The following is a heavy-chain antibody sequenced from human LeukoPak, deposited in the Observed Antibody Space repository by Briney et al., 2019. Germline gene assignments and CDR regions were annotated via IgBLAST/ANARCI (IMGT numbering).Heavy chain of an antibody. D-gene: IGHD1-26*01. Sequence: GESLKISCQGSGYSFTNYWIGWVRKMPGRGLEWMGLINPEDSDTRYTLSFQGQVTISADKSISTAYLQWSSLKASDTAMYYCARQSIVGAYNWFDPWGQGTLVTVSS. CDR1: GYSFTNYW. CDR2: INPEDSDT. CDR3: ARQSIVGAYNWFDP. J-gene: IGHJ5*02. V-gene: IGHV5-51*01.